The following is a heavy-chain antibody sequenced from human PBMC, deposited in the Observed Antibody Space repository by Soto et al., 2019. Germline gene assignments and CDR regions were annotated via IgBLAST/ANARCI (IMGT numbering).Heavy chain of an antibody. CDR2: MNPNSGNT. J-gene: IGHJ4*02. CDR1: GYTFTSYD. V-gene: IGHV1-8*01. CDR3: ARYGVAAAGFDY. Sequence: ASVKVSCKASGYTFTSYDINWVRQATGQGLEWMGWMNPNSGNTGYAQKFQGRVTMTRNTSISTAYMELSSLRSEDTAVYYCARYGVAAAGFDYWGQGTPVTVSS. D-gene: IGHD6-13*01.